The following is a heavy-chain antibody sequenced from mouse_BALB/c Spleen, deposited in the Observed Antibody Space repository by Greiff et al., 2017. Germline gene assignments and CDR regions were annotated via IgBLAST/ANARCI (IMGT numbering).Heavy chain of an antibody. J-gene: IGHJ4*01. CDR3: ARVDAIYYAMDY. CDR2: INPSSGYT. Sequence: VKLVESGAELARPGASVKMSCKASGYTFTSYTMHWVKQRPGQGLEWIGYINPSSGYTNYNQKFKDKATLTADKSSSTAYMQLSSLTSEDSAVYYCARVDAIYYAMDYWGQGTSVTVSS. V-gene: IGHV1-4*01. CDR1: GYTFTSYT.